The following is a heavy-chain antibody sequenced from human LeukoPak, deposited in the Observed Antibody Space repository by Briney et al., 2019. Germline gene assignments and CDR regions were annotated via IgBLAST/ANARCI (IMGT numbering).Heavy chain of an antibody. Sequence: PSETLSLTCTVSGGSISSGGYYGSWIRQHPGKALEWIGYIYYSGSTYYNPSLKSRVTISVDTSKNQFSLKLSSVPAADTAVYYCARAQYTAMVTGWFDPWGQGTLVTVSS. V-gene: IGHV4-31*03. D-gene: IGHD5-18*01. CDR3: ARAQYTAMVTGWFDP. J-gene: IGHJ5*02. CDR2: IYYSGST. CDR1: GGSISSGGYY.